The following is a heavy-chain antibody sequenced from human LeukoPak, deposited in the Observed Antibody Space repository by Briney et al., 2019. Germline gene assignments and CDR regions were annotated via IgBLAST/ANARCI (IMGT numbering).Heavy chain of an antibody. CDR1: GGSISNGVYY. Sequence: PSETLSLTCTVSGGSISNGVYYWVWIRQPPGKGLGWVGTVSYSGSTYYNPSLKSRVTTSADTPKKQFSLRLSSVTAADTAVYYCARQVVPGYYDYWGQGILVTVSS. D-gene: IGHD3-10*01. J-gene: IGHJ4*02. CDR3: ARQVVPGYYDY. V-gene: IGHV4-39*01. CDR2: VSYSGST.